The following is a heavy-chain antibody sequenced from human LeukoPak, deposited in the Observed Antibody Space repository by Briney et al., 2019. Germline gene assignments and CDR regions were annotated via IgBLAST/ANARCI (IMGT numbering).Heavy chain of an antibody. CDR3: ARDMPRWAGQRGEEFDY. D-gene: IGHD3-16*01. Sequence: PSETLSLTCTVSGYSISTGYYWDWIRRPPGKGLEWIGTFYHGGSTYYNPSLKSRVTISVDTSKNQFSLELSSVTAADTAVYYCARDMPRWAGQRGEEFDYWGQGTLVTVSS. V-gene: IGHV4-38-2*02. CDR2: FYHGGST. J-gene: IGHJ4*02. CDR1: GYSISTGYY.